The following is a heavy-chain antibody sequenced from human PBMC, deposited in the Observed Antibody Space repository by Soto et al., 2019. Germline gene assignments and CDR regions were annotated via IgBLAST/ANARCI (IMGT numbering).Heavy chain of an antibody. D-gene: IGHD6-19*01. CDR3: AKSIALADYYWYFDL. V-gene: IGHV3-23*01. CDR2: ISGSGGRT. CDR1: GFTFSSYG. Sequence: GGSLRLSCAAPGFTFSSYGMHWVRQAPGKGLEWVSSISGSGGRTFYPDSVKGRFTISRDNSKNTLYLQLKSLRAEVTALYYCAKSIALADYYWYFDLWCRGNLVTASS. J-gene: IGHJ2*01.